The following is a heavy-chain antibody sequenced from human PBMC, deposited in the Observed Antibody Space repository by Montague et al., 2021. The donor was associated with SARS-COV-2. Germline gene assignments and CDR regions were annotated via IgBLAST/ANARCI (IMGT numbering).Heavy chain of an antibody. D-gene: IGHD1-26*01. CDR1: GGSIRSYY. CDR2: IYYDGST. J-gene: IGHJ4*02. CDR3: ARYGSYFEH. V-gene: IGHV4-59*03. Sequence: SXTLSLTCTVSGGSIRSYYWSWIRQTPGKGLEWIGYIYYDGSTNYNPSPKSRVTMSVDSSKNQFSLRLSSVTAADTAVYYCARYGSYFEHWGQGTLVTVSS.